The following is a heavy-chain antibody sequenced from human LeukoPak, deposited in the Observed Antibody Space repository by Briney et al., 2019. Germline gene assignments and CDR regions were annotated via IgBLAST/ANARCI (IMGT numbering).Heavy chain of an antibody. Sequence: AGGSLRLSCAASGFTFSSYSMNWVRQAPGKGLEWVSSISSSSSYIYYADSVKGRFTVSRDNAKNSLYLQMNSLRAEDTAVYYCGRLGGYSKSFDYWGQGTLVTVSS. J-gene: IGHJ4*02. V-gene: IGHV3-21*01. D-gene: IGHD4-11*01. CDR1: GFTFSSYS. CDR2: ISSSSSYI. CDR3: GRLGGYSKSFDY.